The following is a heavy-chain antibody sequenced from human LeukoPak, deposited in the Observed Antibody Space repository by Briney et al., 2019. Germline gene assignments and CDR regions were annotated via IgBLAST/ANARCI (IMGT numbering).Heavy chain of an antibody. D-gene: IGHD3-10*01. CDR1: GFTFSSYG. V-gene: IGHV3-33*01. CDR3: ASGYYDGSGSYRGDY. CDR2: IWYGGSNK. J-gene: IGHJ4*02. Sequence: GGSLRLSCAASGFTFSSYGMHWVRQAPGKGLEWVAVIWYGGSNKYYADSVKGRFTISRDNSKNTLYLQMNSLRGEDTAVYYCASGYYDGSGSYRGDYWGRGTLVTVSS.